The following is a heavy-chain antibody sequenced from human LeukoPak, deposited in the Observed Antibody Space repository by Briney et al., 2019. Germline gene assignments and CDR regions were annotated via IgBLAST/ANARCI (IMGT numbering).Heavy chain of an antibody. D-gene: IGHD2-15*01. V-gene: IGHV3-23*01. CDR3: ARGSSPDY. CDR2: INGGGSNT. CDR1: GFTFSNYA. Sequence: GGSLSLSCAASGFTFSNYAVSWIRQAPGRGLDWVSTINGGGSNTFYADSVKGRFTISRDASKSTVSLQMNSLRAEDTAIYYCARGSSPDYWGQGTLVTVSS. J-gene: IGHJ4*02.